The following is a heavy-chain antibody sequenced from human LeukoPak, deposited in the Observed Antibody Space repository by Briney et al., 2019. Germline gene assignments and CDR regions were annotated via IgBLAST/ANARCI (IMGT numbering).Heavy chain of an antibody. Sequence: GGSLRLSCAASGFTFSSYGMHWVRQAPGKGLEWVAVISYDGSNKYYADSVKGRFTISRDNSKNTLYLQMNSLRAEDTAVCYCAGYSRGRWFGDPLTYYMDVWGKGTTVTVSS. CDR1: GFTFSSYG. CDR2: ISYDGSNK. V-gene: IGHV3-30*19. J-gene: IGHJ6*03. CDR3: AGYSRGRWFGDPLTYYMDV. D-gene: IGHD3-10*01.